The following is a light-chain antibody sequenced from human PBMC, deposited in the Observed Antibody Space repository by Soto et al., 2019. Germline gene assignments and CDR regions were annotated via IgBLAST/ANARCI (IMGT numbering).Light chain of an antibody. J-gene: IGKJ1*01. CDR3: HQYHNWPLGT. CDR2: GAS. CDR1: QSVYAN. V-gene: IGKV3-15*01. Sequence: ETELTQSPATLSVSPGERATLSCRARQSVYANLAWYQQKPGQSPRLLIYGASTRATGIPARFSGSGSGREFTLTISRLQAKDSAVYYCHQYHNWPLGTFGPGTKVEIK.